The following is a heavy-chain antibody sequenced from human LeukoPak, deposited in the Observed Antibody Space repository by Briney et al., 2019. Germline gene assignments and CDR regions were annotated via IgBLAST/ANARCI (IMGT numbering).Heavy chain of an antibody. CDR2: IYPVSSDT. Sequence: GESLKISCEASGCSFTTYWIAWVRQMPGKGLEFMGIIYPVSSDTRYSPSFRGQVTISADKSISTAYLQWSSLKASDTAMYFCARRGAVYSNSYDIWGRGTLVTVSS. J-gene: IGHJ3*02. V-gene: IGHV5-51*01. D-gene: IGHD4-11*01. CDR3: ARRGAVYSNSYDI. CDR1: GCSFTTYW.